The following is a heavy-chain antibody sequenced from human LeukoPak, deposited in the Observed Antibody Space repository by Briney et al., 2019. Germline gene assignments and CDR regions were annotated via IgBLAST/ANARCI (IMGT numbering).Heavy chain of an antibody. CDR1: GFTFSSYA. Sequence: GGSLRLSCAASGFTFSSYAMRWVRQAPGKGLEWVSAISGSGASTYYADSVKGRFTISRDNSKNTLYVQMNSLRAEDTAVYYCAKSQFGGVFDGFDIWGQGTMVTVSS. V-gene: IGHV3-23*01. D-gene: IGHD3-16*01. J-gene: IGHJ3*02. CDR2: ISGSGAST. CDR3: AKSQFGGVFDGFDI.